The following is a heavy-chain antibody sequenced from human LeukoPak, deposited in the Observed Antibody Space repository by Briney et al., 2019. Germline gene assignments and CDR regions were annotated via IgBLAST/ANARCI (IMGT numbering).Heavy chain of an antibody. J-gene: IGHJ4*02. CDR1: GFTFDDYA. Sequence: GGSLRLSCAASGFTFDDYAMHWFRQAPGKGLEWVSLISGDGGSTYYAGSVKGRFTIPRDNSKNSLYLQMNSLRTEDTALYYCAKDMLLEWLIWDWGQGTLVTVSS. D-gene: IGHD3-3*01. CDR2: ISGDGGST. V-gene: IGHV3-43*02. CDR3: AKDMLLEWLIWD.